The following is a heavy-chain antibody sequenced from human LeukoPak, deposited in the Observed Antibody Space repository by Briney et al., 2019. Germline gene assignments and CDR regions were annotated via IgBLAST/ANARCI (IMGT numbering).Heavy chain of an antibody. Sequence: GGSLRLSCAASGFTFSNAWMSWVRQAPGKGLEWVGRIKSKTDGGTTDYAAPVKGRFTISRDDSKNTLYLQMNSLKTEDTAVYYCTPEWELLPYYFAYGAQEPLVPVSS. CDR2: IKSKTDGGTT. D-gene: IGHD1-26*01. CDR1: GFTFSNAW. V-gene: IGHV3-15*01. CDR3: TPEWELLPYYFAY. J-gene: IGHJ4*02.